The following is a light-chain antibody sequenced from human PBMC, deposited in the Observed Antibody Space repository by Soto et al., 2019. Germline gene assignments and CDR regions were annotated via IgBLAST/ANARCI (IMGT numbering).Light chain of an antibody. J-gene: IGLJ1*01. CDR2: RNN. CDR1: SSNIGSNY. V-gene: IGLV1-47*01. CDR3: AAWDDSLSGR. Sequence: QSVLTQPTSASGTPGQRVTISCSGSSSNIGSNYVYWYQQLPGTAPKLLIYRNNQRPSGVPDRFSGSKSGTSASLAISGLRSEDEADYYCAAWDDSLSGRFGTGTKLTVL.